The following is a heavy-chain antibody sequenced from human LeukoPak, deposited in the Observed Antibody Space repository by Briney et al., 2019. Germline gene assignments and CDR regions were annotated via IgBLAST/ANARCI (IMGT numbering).Heavy chain of an antibody. CDR3: AGLPGAATFSYYYYGMDV. CDR2: IIPILVIA. V-gene: IGHV1-69*04. CDR1: GGTFSSYA. Sequence: SVKVSCKASGGTFSSYAISWVRQPPGQGLEWMVRIIPILVIANYAQKCQGRVTINADKTTSTAYMELRRLRYEDTAVYYCAGLPGAATFSYYYYGMDVWGQGTTVTVSS. J-gene: IGHJ6*02. D-gene: IGHD2-15*01.